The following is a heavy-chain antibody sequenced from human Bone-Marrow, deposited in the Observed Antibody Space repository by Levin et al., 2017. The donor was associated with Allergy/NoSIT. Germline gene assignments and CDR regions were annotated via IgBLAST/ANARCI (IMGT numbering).Heavy chain of an antibody. CDR1: SVTFTNYS. Sequence: PGGSLRLSCAASSVTFTNYSMHWVRQAPGKGLEWVAVISFDGGKKYYGDSVKGRFTISRDNSKNTLYLQMNSLRAEDTAIYYCARVEAFCGGGSCYGMDVWGQGTMVTVSS. CDR2: ISFDGGKK. D-gene: IGHD2-15*01. V-gene: IGHV3-30-3*01. CDR3: ARVEAFCGGGSCYGMDV. J-gene: IGHJ3*01.